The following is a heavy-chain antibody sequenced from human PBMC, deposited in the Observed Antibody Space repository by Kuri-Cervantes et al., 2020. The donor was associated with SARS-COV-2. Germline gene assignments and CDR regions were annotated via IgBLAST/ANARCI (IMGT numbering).Heavy chain of an antibody. Sequence: ESLKISCAVYGGSFSGYYWSWIRQPPGKGLEWIGEINHSGSTNYNPSLKSRVTISVDTSKDQFSLKLSSVTAADTAVYYCAGNPRYCSGGSCYSGWFDPWGQGTLVTVSS. V-gene: IGHV4-34*01. D-gene: IGHD2-15*01. J-gene: IGHJ5*02. CDR1: GGSFSGYY. CDR3: AGNPRYCSGGSCYSGWFDP. CDR2: INHSGST.